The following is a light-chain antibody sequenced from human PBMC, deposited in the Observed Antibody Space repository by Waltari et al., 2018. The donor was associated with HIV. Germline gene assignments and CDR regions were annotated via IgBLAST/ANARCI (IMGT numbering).Light chain of an antibody. J-gene: IGLJ3*02. V-gene: IGLV2-11*01. CDR1: SSDVGHYNY. CDR3: CAYGGAYTWV. Sequence: QSALTQPHSVSGSPGQSVTISCTGTSSDVGHYNYVSWYKLHPGKAPELMIYDVSERPSGVPDRFSGSKAGNTASLGISGLQAEDDGDYYCCAYGGAYTWVFGGGTKLTVL. CDR2: DVS.